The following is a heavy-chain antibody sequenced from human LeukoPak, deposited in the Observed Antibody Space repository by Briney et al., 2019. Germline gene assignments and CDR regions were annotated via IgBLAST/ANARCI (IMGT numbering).Heavy chain of an antibody. CDR1: GFTFSSYG. D-gene: IGHD6-19*01. J-gene: IGHJ4*02. Sequence: TGGSLRLSCAASGFTFSSYGMSWIRQPPGKGLEWIGSIYYSGSTYYNPSLKSRVTISVDTSKNQFSLKLSSVTAADTAVYYCARHTLRSAVAVVYYFDYWGQGTLVTVSS. V-gene: IGHV4-38-2*01. CDR3: ARHTLRSAVAVVYYFDY. CDR2: IYYSGST.